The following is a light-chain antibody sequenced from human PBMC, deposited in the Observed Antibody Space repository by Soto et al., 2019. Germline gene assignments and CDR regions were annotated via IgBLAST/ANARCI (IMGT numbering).Light chain of an antibody. CDR1: SGHSSYA. CDR3: QTWGTGIHVV. J-gene: IGLJ2*01. V-gene: IGLV4-69*01. CDR2: LYSDGSH. Sequence: QPVLTQSPSASASLGASVKLTCTLSSGHSSYAIAWHQQQPEKGPRYLMKLYSDGSHTKGDAIPERFSGSSSGAERYLTISSLQSEDEADYYCQTWGTGIHVVFGGGTKVTVL.